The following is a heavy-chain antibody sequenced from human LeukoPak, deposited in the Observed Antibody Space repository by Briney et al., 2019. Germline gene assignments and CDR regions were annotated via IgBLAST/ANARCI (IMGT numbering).Heavy chain of an antibody. D-gene: IGHD2-21*02. CDR2: IYYSGST. CDR1: GGSISSYY. CDR3: ARYYCGGDCYSGYFDY. V-gene: IGHV4-39*01. Sequence: SETLSLTCTVSGGSISSYYWGWIRQPPGKGLEWIGSIYYSGSTYYNPSPKSRVTISVDTSKKQFSLKLSSVTAADTAVYYCARYYCGGDCYSGYFDYWGQGTLVTVSS. J-gene: IGHJ4*02.